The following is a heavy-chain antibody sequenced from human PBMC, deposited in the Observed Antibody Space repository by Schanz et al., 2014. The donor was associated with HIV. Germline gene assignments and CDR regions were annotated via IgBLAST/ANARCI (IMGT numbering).Heavy chain of an antibody. Sequence: EVLLADSGGGLVQPGGSLRLSCTASGFTLSHYWMNWVRQAPGKGLEWVSLISGSGGHTYYADSVKGRFTISRDNSKNTLFLQMNSLRAEDTALYYCAKDMGGVVPAAPFYYYGMDVWGQGTTVTVSS. V-gene: IGHV3-23*04. CDR3: AKDMGGVVPAAPFYYYGMDV. J-gene: IGHJ6*02. CDR2: ISGSGGHT. D-gene: IGHD2-2*01. CDR1: GFTLSHYW.